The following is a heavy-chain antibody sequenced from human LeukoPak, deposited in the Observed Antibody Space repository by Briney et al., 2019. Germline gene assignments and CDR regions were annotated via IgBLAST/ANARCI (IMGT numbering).Heavy chain of an antibody. V-gene: IGHV4-59*01. CDR1: GGSISSYY. CDR2: IYYSGST. J-gene: IGHJ4*02. CDR3: ATGYGYYFDY. Sequence: SETLSLTCTVSGGSISSYYWSWIRQSPGKGLEWFGDIYYSGSTNYNPSLKSQVTISVDTSKNQFSLKLSSVTAADTAVYYCATGYGYYFDYWGQGTLVTVSS. D-gene: IGHD5-18*01.